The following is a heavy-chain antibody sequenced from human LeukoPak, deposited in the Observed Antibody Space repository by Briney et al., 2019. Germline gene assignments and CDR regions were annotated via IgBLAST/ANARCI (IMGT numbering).Heavy chain of an antibody. J-gene: IGHJ4*02. V-gene: IGHV3-53*01. CDR1: GLTVSSNY. CDR2: LYIGGNT. Sequence: PGGSLRLSCAASGLTVSSNYMNWVRQAPGKGLEWVSALYIGGNTYYADSVRGRFTISRDNSKNTLYLQMNSLRAEDTAVYYCAKDLRIAAAGTGFDYWGQGTLVTVSS. D-gene: IGHD6-13*01. CDR3: AKDLRIAAAGTGFDY.